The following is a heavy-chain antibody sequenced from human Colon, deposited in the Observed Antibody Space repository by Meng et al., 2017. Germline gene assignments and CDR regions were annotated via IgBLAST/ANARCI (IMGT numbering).Heavy chain of an antibody. CDR2: IYHSGST. CDR1: GYSITSGFY. D-gene: IGHD3-16*01. V-gene: IGHV4-38-2*01. J-gene: IGHJ4*02. CDR3: ASLNGGSPLDY. Sequence: SETLSLTCSVSGYSITSGFYWGWIRQPPGKGLEFIGTIYHSGSTYYNSSLRSRVSISVDTSKHQFSLKLTSVTAADSAVYYCASLNGGSPLDYWGQGTRVTVSS.